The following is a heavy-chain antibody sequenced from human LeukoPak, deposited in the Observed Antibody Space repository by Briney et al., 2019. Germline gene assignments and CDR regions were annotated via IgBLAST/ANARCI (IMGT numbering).Heavy chain of an antibody. Sequence: ASVKVSCKASGYIFTSYFMHWVRQAPGQGLEWMGLINPSGGSTRYAQKFQGRVTMTRDMSTSTVYMELSSLKSEDTAVYYCARALPHRRLMDTTMEQHWFDPWGQGTLVTVSS. D-gene: IGHD5-18*01. CDR1: GYIFTSYF. V-gene: IGHV1-46*01. CDR3: ARALPHRRLMDTTMEQHWFDP. CDR2: INPSGGST. J-gene: IGHJ5*02.